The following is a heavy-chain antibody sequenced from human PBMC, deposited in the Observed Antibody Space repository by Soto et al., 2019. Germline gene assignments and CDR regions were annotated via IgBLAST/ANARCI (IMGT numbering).Heavy chain of an antibody. CDR3: ARGRTPVFTMVRGVSRGRVDWFDP. J-gene: IGHJ5*02. CDR1: GGSFSGYY. V-gene: IGHV4-34*01. D-gene: IGHD3-10*01. CDR2: INHSGST. Sequence: PSETLSLTCAVYGGSFSGYYWSWIRQPPGKGLEWIGEINHSGSTNYNPSLKSRVTISVDTSKNQFSLKLSSVTAADTAVYYCARGRTPVFTMVRGVSRGRVDWFDPWGQGTLVTVSS.